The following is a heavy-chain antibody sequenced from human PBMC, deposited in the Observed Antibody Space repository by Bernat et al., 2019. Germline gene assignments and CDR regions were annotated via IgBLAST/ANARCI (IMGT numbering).Heavy chain of an antibody. CDR2: IYYSGST. CDR1: GGSISSSSYY. CDR3: ATSGIAARPGNYYYGMDV. Sequence: QLQLQESSPGLVKPSETLSLTCTVSGGSISSSSYYWGWIRQPPGKGLEWIGSIYYSGSTYYNPSLKSRVTISVDTSKNQFSLKLSSVTAADTAVYYCATSGIAARPGNYYYGMDVWGQGTTVTVSS. J-gene: IGHJ6*02. D-gene: IGHD6-6*01. V-gene: IGHV4-39*01.